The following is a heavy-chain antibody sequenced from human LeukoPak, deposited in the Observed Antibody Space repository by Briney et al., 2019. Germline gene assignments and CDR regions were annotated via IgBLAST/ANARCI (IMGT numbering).Heavy chain of an antibody. CDR2: IYPGDSDT. CDR3: ARATTGYSSGWYVY. CDR1: GYSFTSYW. Sequence: GEALKISCKGSGYSFTSYWIGWVRQMPGKGVEWMGIIYPGDSDTRYCLSFQGPVTISADKSISTAYLQWSSLKASDTAMYYCARATTGYSSGWYVYWGQGTLVTVSS. J-gene: IGHJ4*02. D-gene: IGHD6-19*01. V-gene: IGHV5-51*01.